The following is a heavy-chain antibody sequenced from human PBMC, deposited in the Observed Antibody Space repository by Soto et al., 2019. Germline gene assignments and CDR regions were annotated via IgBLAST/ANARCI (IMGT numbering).Heavy chain of an antibody. J-gene: IGHJ5*02. D-gene: IGHD6-19*01. V-gene: IGHV3-9*01. CDR2: ISWNSGSI. CDR1: GFTFDDYA. CDR3: AKGGLYSSGPLDPFYP. Sequence: GGSLRLSCAASGFTFDDYAMHWVRQAPGKGLEWVSGISWNSGSIGYADSVKGRFTISRDNAKNSLYLQMNSLRAEDTALYYCAKGGLYSSGPLDPFYPWGQGTLVTVSS.